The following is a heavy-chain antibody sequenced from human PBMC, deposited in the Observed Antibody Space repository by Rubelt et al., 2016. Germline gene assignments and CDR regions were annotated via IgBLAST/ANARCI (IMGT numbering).Heavy chain of an antibody. CDR1: GFTFSTYS. V-gene: IGHV3-48*01. J-gene: IGHJ4*02. CDR3: ARDDSTGWYSPY. CDR2: INKGSNTI. D-gene: IGHD6-19*01. Sequence: EVQLVESGGGLVQPGGSLRLSCAASGFTFSTYSMNWVRQAPGKGLEWVSYINKGSNTIYYADSVKGRFTISRDNAKKSVYLQMNSLGAGDRAVYFCARDDSTGWYSPYWGQGTLVTVSS.